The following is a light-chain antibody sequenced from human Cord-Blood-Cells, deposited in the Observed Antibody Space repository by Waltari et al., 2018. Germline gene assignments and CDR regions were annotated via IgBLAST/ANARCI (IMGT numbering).Light chain of an antibody. J-gene: IGLJ1*01. CDR1: SSDVGGYNY. V-gene: IGLV2-14*01. CDR2: DVS. CDR3: SSYTSSSTLYV. Sequence: QSALTQPASVSGSPGQSITIPCTGTSSDVGGYNYVSWYQQHPGKAPKLLFYDVSKRRSGVSNRCSGSKSGNTASLTISGLQAEDEADYYCSSYTSSSTLYVFGTGTKVTVL.